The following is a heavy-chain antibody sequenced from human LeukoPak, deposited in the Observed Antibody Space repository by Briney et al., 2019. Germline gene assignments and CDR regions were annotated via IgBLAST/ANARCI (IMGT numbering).Heavy chain of an antibody. J-gene: IGHJ4*02. CDR3: ARAYYYDSSGYYSDY. CDR2: IIPILGIA. V-gene: IGHV1-69*04. Sequence: SVKVSCKASGGTFSSYAISWVRQAPGQGLEWMGRIIPILGIANYAQKFQGRVTITADKSTSTAYMELSSLRSEDTAVYYCARAYYYDSSGYYSDYWGQGTLVTVSS. CDR1: GGTFSSYA. D-gene: IGHD3-22*01.